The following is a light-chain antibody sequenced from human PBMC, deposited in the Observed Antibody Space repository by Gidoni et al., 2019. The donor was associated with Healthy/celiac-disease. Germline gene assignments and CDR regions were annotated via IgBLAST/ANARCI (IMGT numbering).Light chain of an antibody. J-gene: IGKJ3*01. V-gene: IGKV4-1*01. CDR3: QKYYSTPPT. CDR2: WAS. CDR1: QSVLYSSNNKNY. Sequence: DIVMTQSPDSLAVSLGERATINCKSSQSVLYSSNNKNYLAWYQQKPGQPPKLLIYWASTRESGVPDRFSGSGSGTDFTLSISSLQAEDVAVYYCQKYYSTPPTFXPXTKVDIK.